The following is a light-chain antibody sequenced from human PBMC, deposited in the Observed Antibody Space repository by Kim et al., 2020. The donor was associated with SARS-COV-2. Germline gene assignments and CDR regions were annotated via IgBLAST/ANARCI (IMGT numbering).Light chain of an antibody. CDR3: QQYDSSPH. V-gene: IGKV3-20*01. CDR2: GAS. J-gene: IGKJ2*01. Sequence: EIVLTQSPGTLSLSPGERATLSCRASQSVSSSYLAWYQQKPGQAPRLLIYGASSRATGIPDRFSGSGSGTDFTLTISRLEPEDFAVYYCQQYDSSPHFGQGTKLEI. CDR1: QSVSSSY.